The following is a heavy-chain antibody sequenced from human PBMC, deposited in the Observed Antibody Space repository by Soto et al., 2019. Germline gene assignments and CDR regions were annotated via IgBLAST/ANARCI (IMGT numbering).Heavy chain of an antibody. D-gene: IGHD1-26*01. Sequence: TSETQSLTCTVSGGSIISYDLSWIRQPPGKGLEWIGYIYYSGSTNYNPPLKSRVTISVDTSKNQFSLKLSSVTAADTAVYYCARRYGGNFDYWGQGTLVTVSS. J-gene: IGHJ4*02. CDR1: GGSIISYD. CDR2: IYYSGST. CDR3: ARRYGGNFDY. V-gene: IGHV4-59*01.